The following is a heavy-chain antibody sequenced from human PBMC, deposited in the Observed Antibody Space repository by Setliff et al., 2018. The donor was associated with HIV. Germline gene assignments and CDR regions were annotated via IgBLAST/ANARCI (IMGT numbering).Heavy chain of an antibody. J-gene: IGHJ4*02. CDR2: IYTTGGA. CDR1: GVSIPTNY. D-gene: IGHD6-13*01. CDR3: ARSNPGITAGLLAY. Sequence: SETLSLTCNISGVSIPTNYWNWIRQPAGKGLEWIGRIYTTGGANYNPALKSRVTMSIDTSKNQISLKLNSVTAADTATYYCARSNPGITAGLLAYWGPGTLVTVSS. V-gene: IGHV4-4*07.